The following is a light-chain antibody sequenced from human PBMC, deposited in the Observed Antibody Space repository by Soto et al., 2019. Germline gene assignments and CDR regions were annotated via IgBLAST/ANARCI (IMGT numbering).Light chain of an antibody. CDR1: QNIDNY. CDR3: QQSYSSPPT. Sequence: DIQITQSPPALSASVGDRVTITCRASQNIDNYLNWYHQKPGKAPELLIHDASTLQSGVPSRFSGSGSGTDFTLTISSLQPEDFAFFYCQQSYSSPPTFGQGTKVDIK. V-gene: IGKV1-39*01. J-gene: IGKJ1*01. CDR2: DAS.